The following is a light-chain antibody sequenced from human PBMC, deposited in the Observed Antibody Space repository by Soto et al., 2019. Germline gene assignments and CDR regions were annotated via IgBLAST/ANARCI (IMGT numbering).Light chain of an antibody. Sequence: QLVLTQPPSASASLGASVTLTCTLSSGYSNYKVDWYQQRPGKGPRFVMRVGTGGIVGSKGDGIPDRFSVLGSGLNRYLTIKNIQEEDESDYHCGADHDSGSNVVFGGGTKLTVL. CDR3: GADHDSGSNVV. CDR2: VGTGGIVG. J-gene: IGLJ2*01. V-gene: IGLV9-49*01. CDR1: SGYSNYK.